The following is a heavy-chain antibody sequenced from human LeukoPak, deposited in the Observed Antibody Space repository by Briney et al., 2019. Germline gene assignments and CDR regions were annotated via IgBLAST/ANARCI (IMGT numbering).Heavy chain of an antibody. CDR3: ARSTFSSNWNL. CDR1: GGSITDYY. J-gene: IGHJ4*02. Sequence: PAETLSLTCTVSGGSITDYYWSWIRHSSGKGLEWIGYMYYSGSAYYSPSLKTRVTISVDTSKNQFSLKLTSVTAADTAVYYCARSTFSSNWNLWGQGTLVTVSS. CDR2: MYYSGSA. V-gene: IGHV4-59*08. D-gene: IGHD6-13*01.